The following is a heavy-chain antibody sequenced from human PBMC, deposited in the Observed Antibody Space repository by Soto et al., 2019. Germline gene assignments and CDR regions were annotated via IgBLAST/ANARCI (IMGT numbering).Heavy chain of an antibody. CDR2: IIPIFGTA. CDR3: ARPYYYDSSGYPYYYYGMDV. D-gene: IGHD3-22*01. J-gene: IGHJ6*02. CDR1: GGTFSRYA. Sequence: ASVKVSCKASGGTFSRYAISWVRQAPGQGLEGMGGIIPIFGTANYAQKFQGRVTITADESTSTAYMELSSLRSEDTAVYYCARPYYYDSSGYPYYYYGMDVWGQGTTVTVSS. V-gene: IGHV1-69*13.